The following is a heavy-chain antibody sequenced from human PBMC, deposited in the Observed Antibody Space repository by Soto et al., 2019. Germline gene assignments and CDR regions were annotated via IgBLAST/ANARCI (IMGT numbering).Heavy chain of an antibody. D-gene: IGHD3-10*01. Sequence: QVQLVESGGGVVQPGRSLRLSCAASGFTFSSYGMHWVRQAPGKGLEWVAVISDDASNKDYADSVKGRFTISRDNSKNTLYLQMNSLRAEDTGVYYCAKARRGCITMVRGVTDGMDVWGQGTTVTVSS. V-gene: IGHV3-30*18. CDR3: AKARRGCITMVRGVTDGMDV. CDR2: ISDDASNK. CDR1: GFTFSSYG. J-gene: IGHJ6*02.